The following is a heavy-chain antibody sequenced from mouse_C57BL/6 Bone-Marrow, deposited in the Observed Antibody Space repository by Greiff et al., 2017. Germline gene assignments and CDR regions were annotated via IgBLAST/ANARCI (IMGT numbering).Heavy chain of an antibody. Sequence: QVQLQQSGAELARPGASVKLSCTASGFTFTSYWIPWVKQRPGQGLEWIGDIYPGSGSTNYTEKFKGKATLTVDTSSSTPYLQLSSLTSEDSAVYYCARPGSSPDVWGTGTTVTVSS. J-gene: IGHJ1*03. D-gene: IGHD1-1*01. CDR3: ARPGSSPDV. CDR1: GFTFTSYW. V-gene: IGHV1-55*01. CDR2: IYPGSGST.